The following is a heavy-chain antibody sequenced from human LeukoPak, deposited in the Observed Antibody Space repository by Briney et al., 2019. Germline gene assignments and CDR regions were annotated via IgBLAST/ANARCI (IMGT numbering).Heavy chain of an antibody. J-gene: IGHJ4*02. V-gene: IGHV4-61*02. CDR3: ARGSDWFPVDY. CDR1: GDSISSGSFY. CDR2: IYTSGTT. Sequence: SETLSLTCSVSGDSISSGSFYWSWIRQPAGRGLEWIGRIYTSGTTNYNPSLKSRVTISVDTSKNQFSLKLSSVTAADTAVYFCARGSDWFPVDYWGQGTLVTVSS. D-gene: IGHD3-9*01.